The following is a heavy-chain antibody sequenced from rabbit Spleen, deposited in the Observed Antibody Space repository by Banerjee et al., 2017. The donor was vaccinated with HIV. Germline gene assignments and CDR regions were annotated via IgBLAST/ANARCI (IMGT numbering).Heavy chain of an antibody. CDR1: GFSFSSNYW. V-gene: IGHV1S45*01. D-gene: IGHD2-1*01. CDR3: ARGVGDGWYYDL. Sequence: QQQLEESGGGLVKPGGTLTLTCKASGFSFSSNYWICWVRQAPGKGLEWIACIYAGSIGTTYYASWAKGRFTISKTSSTTVTLQMTSLTVADTATHFCARGVGDGWYYDLWGQGTLVTVS. J-gene: IGHJ3*01. CDR2: IYAGSIGTT.